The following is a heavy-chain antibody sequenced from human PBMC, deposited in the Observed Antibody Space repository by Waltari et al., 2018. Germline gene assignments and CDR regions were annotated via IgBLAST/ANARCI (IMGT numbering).Heavy chain of an antibody. Sequence: QVQLQESGPGLVKPSETLSLTCTVSGGSISGYYWSWIRQPPGKGLEWIGYIHYSGSTNFNPSLKSRVTISEDTSKNQFSLKLTSVTAADTAVYYCAREGGAAPYAVDVWGQGTTVTVSS. D-gene: IGHD6-25*01. CDR2: IHYSGST. V-gene: IGHV4-59*01. J-gene: IGHJ6*02. CDR1: GGSISGYY. CDR3: AREGGAAPYAVDV.